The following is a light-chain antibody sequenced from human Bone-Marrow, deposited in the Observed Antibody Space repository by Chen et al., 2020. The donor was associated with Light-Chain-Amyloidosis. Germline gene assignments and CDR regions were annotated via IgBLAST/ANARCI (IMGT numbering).Light chain of an antibody. V-gene: IGLV3-21*02. Sequence: SYVLTQPSSVSVAPGQTATHACGGHNIGSTSVHWYQQTPGQAPLLVVYDDSDRPSGIPERLSGSNSGNTATLTISRVEAGDEADYYCQVWDRSSDRPVFGGGTKLTVL. CDR1: NIGSTS. CDR3: QVWDRSSDRPV. CDR2: DDS. J-gene: IGLJ3*02.